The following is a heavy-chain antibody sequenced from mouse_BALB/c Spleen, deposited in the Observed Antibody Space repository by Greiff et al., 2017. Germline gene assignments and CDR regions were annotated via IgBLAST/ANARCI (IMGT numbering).Heavy chain of an antibody. CDR1: GFTFSSYA. J-gene: IGHJ3*01. Sequence: EVKLVESGGGLVKPGGSLKLSCAASGFTFSSYAMSWVRQTPDKRLELVATINSNGGSTYYPDSVKGRFTISRDNAKNTLYLQMSSLKSEDTAMYYCAREGSSSFAYWGQGTLVTVSA. CDR3: AREGSSSFAY. D-gene: IGHD1-1*01. V-gene: IGHV5-6-3*01. CDR2: INSNGGST.